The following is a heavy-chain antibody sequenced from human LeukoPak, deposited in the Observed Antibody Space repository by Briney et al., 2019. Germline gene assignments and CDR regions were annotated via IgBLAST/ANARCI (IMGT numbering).Heavy chain of an antibody. Sequence: GASVKVSCKASGYTFTSYAMNWVRQAPGQGLEWMGWISTNTGNPTYAQAFTGRFVFSLDTSVSTAYLQISSLKAEDTAVYYCARGVYSSGWVSTKYYFDYWGQGTLVTVSS. CDR3: ARGVYSSGWVSTKYYFDY. CDR1: GYTFTSYA. CDR2: ISTNTGNP. V-gene: IGHV7-4-1*02. D-gene: IGHD6-19*01. J-gene: IGHJ4*02.